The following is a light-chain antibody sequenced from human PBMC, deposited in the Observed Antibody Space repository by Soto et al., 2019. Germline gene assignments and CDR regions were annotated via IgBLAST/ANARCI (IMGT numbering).Light chain of an antibody. CDR2: GAS. J-gene: IGKJ1*01. CDR1: QSVSSSY. CDR3: QQYLGSGT. V-gene: IGKV3-20*01. Sequence: EIVLTQSPGTLSLSPGERATLSCRASQSVSSSYLAWYQQKPGQAPRLLIYGASSRATGIPDRFSGSGSWTDFTLTIGRVEPEDFAVYYCQQYLGSGTFGQGTKVDIK.